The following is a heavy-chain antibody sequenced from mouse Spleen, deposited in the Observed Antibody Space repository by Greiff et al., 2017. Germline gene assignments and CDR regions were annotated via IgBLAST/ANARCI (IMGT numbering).Heavy chain of an antibody. CDR3: TTSNLFAY. CDR2: IDPENGDT. Sequence: EVQLVESGAELVRPGASVKLSCTASGFNIKDDYMHWVKQRPEQGLEWIGWIDPENGDTEYASKFQGKATITADTSSNTAYLQLSSLTSEDTAVYYCTTSNLFAYWGQGTLVTVSA. V-gene: IGHV14-4*01. D-gene: IGHD2-5*01. J-gene: IGHJ3*01. CDR1: GFNIKDDY.